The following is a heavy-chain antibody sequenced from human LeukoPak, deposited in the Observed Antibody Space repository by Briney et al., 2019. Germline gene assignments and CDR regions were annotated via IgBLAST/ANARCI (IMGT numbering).Heavy chain of an antibody. CDR1: GYTFTSYY. D-gene: IGHD2-8*01. CDR2: INPSGGST. J-gene: IGHJ5*02. Sequence: VASVKVSCKASGYTFTSYYMHWVRQAPGQGLEWMRIINPSGGSTSYAQKFQGRVTMTRDMSTSTVYMELSSLRSEDTAVYYCARDLGYCTNGVCYTGWFDPWGQGTLVTVSS. V-gene: IGHV1-46*01. CDR3: ARDLGYCTNGVCYTGWFDP.